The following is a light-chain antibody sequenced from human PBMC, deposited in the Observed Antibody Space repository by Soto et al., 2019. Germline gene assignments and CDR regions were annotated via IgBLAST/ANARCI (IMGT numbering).Light chain of an antibody. CDR2: EVN. CDR1: SSDVGAYNY. V-gene: IGLV2-8*01. CDR3: SSNTGSNNLHVL. Sequence: QSALTQPPSASGSPGQSVTISCTGTSSDVGAYNYVSGYQQHPGKALKGMIYEVNKRPSGVPDPFSGSKSGNTASLSVSGLQAEDEADYDCSSNTGSNNLHVLFGGGTKLTVL. J-gene: IGLJ2*01.